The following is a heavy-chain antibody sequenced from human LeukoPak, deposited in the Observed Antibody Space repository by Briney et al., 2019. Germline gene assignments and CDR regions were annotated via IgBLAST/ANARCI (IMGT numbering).Heavy chain of an antibody. CDR1: GGSMSNYY. D-gene: IGHD3-10*01. CDR3: AREHIQFWFRAYWHFDL. CDR2: IYYSGNT. Sequence: SETLSLTCSVSGGSMSNYYWSWIRQPPGKGLEWIGYIYYSGNTHYNPSLKSRVTISVDTSKNQFSLNLRSVTAADTAMYYCAREHIQFWFRAYWHFDLWGRGTLVTVSS. V-gene: IGHV4-59*01. J-gene: IGHJ2*01.